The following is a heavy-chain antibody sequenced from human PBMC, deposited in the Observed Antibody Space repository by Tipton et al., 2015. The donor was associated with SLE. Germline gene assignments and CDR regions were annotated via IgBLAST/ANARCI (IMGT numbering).Heavy chain of an antibody. Sequence: GSLRLSCAASGFTFSSYAMSWVRQAPGKGLEWVSAISGSGGSTYYADSVKGRFTISRDNSKNTLYLQMNSLRAEDTAVYYCAKGGRKVVPDLGFNSHFDYWGQGTLVTVSS. CDR2: ISGSGGST. D-gene: IGHD2-2*01. CDR3: AKGGRKVVPDLGFNSHFDY. V-gene: IGHV3-23*01. J-gene: IGHJ4*02. CDR1: GFTFSSYA.